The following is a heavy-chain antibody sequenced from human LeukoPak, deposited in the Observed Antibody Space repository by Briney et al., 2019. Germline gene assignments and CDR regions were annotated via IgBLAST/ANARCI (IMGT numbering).Heavy chain of an antibody. CDR2: IYYGGST. CDR3: ATILVVTDTAFDI. V-gene: IGHV4-39*07. D-gene: IGHD3-22*01. Sequence: SETLSLTCTVSGDFISSSTYYWGWIRQPPGEGLEWIGSIYYGGSTYYNPSLKSPVTIWVDTSKNQFSLKLTSVTAADTAMYYCATILVVTDTAFDIWGQGTMVTVSS. CDR1: GDFISSSTYY. J-gene: IGHJ3*02.